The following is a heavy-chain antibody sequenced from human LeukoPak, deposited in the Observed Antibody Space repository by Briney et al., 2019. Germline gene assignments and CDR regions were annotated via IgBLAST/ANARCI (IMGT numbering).Heavy chain of an antibody. CDR1: GYTFTGYY. Sequence: ASVKVSCKASGYTFTGYYMHWVRQAPGQGLEWMGWINPNSGGTNYAQKFQGRVTMTRDTSISTAYMELSRLRSDDTAVYYCAVLPDEDVGEFDYWGQGTLVTVSS. J-gene: IGHJ4*02. V-gene: IGHV1-2*02. D-gene: IGHD1-26*01. CDR2: INPNSGGT. CDR3: AVLPDEDVGEFDY.